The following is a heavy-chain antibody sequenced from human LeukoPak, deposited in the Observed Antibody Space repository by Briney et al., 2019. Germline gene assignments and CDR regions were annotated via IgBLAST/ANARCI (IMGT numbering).Heavy chain of an antibody. V-gene: IGHV3-9*01. J-gene: IGHJ4*02. CDR2: ISWNSGSI. CDR3: AKDYSGYDAAFDY. Sequence: GRSLRLSCAASGFTFDDYAMHWVRQAPGKGLEWVSVISWNSGSIGYADSVKGRFTISRDNAKNSLYLQMNSLRAEDTALYYCAKDYSGYDAAFDYWGQGTLVTVSS. D-gene: IGHD5-12*01. CDR1: GFTFDDYA.